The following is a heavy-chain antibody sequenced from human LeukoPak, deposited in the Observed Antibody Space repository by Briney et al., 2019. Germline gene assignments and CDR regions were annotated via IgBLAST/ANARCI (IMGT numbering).Heavy chain of an antibody. CDR1: GYTFTGYY. J-gene: IGHJ4*02. Sequence: ASLKVSSTASGYTFTGYYMYSVRHTPGQRLEWMGWMNPNSGGTNYAQKFQGRVTMTRDTSISTAYMELSRLRSDDTAVYYCARAVAGTAPFDYWGQGTLVTVSS. CDR3: ARAVAGTAPFDY. CDR2: MNPNSGGT. D-gene: IGHD6-19*01. V-gene: IGHV1-2*02.